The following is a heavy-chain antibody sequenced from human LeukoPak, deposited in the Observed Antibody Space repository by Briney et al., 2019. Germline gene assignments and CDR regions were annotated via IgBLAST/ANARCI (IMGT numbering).Heavy chain of an antibody. CDR2: IYHSGST. V-gene: IGHV4-39*07. J-gene: IGHJ4*02. Sequence: SETLSLTCTVSGGSISSSSYYWGWIRQPPGKGLEWIGSIYHSGSTYYNPSLKSRVTISVDTSKNQFSLKLSSVTAADTAVYYCARDQNDFWSGYYRGAEPQHADYWGQGTLVTVSS. D-gene: IGHD3-3*01. CDR3: ARDQNDFWSGYYRGAEPQHADY. CDR1: GGSISSSSYY.